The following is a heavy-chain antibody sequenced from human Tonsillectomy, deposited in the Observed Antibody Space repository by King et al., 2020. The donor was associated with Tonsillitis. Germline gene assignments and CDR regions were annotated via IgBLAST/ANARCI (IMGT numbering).Heavy chain of an antibody. CDR3: VKPVLCCSNGGCIPNGVFDG. J-gene: IGHJ4*02. D-gene: IGHD2-8*01. CDR1: GFTFDDYA. Sequence: VQLVESGGGLVQPGRSLRLSCAASGFTFDDYAMHWIRQPPGKGLEWVSGISWNSGTIGYADSVKGRFTISRDNAKKSLYLQMNSLRPEDTALYYCVKPVLCCSNGGCIPNGVFDGGGQGALVSVSS. CDR2: ISWNSGTI. V-gene: IGHV3-9*01.